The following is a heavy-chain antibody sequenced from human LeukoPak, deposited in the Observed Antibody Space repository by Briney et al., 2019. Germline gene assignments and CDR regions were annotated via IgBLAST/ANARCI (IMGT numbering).Heavy chain of an antibody. CDR3: ARDQGIAVAGTDRIYYYYYGMDV. D-gene: IGHD6-19*01. CDR2: IWYDGSNK. Sequence: GRSLRLSCAASGFTFSSYGMHWVRQAPGKGLEWVAVIWYDGSNKYYADSVKGRFTISRDNSKNTLYLQMNSVRAEDTAVYYCARDQGIAVAGTDRIYYYYYGMDVWGKGTTVTVSS. J-gene: IGHJ6*04. V-gene: IGHV3-33*01. CDR1: GFTFSSYG.